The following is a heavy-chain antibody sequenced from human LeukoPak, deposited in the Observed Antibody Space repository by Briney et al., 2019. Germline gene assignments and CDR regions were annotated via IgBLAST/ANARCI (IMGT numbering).Heavy chain of an antibody. CDR3: ARGVLF. D-gene: IGHD2-15*01. CDR2: ISYSGST. J-gene: IGHJ4*02. Sequence: SETLSLTCTVSGGSISSGGYCWSWIRQHPGEGLEWTGCISYSGSTYYNPSLKSRVTISVDASKNQFSLKLSSVTAADTAVYYCARGVLFWGQGTLVTVSS. V-gene: IGHV4-31*03. CDR1: GGSISSGGYC.